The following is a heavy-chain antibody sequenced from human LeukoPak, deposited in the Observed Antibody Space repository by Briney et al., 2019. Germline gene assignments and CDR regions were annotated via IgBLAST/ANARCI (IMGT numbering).Heavy chain of an antibody. J-gene: IGHJ5*02. V-gene: IGHV4-38-2*02. D-gene: IGHD2-2*01. CDR1: GYSISSGYY. Sequence: PSETLSLTCTVSGYSISSGYYWGWIRQPPGKGLEWIGSIYHSGSTYYNPSLKSRVTISVDTFKNQFSLKLSSVTAADTAVYYCARKDIVVVPAAGDWFDPWGQGTLVTVSS. CDR3: ARKDIVVVPAAGDWFDP. CDR2: IYHSGST.